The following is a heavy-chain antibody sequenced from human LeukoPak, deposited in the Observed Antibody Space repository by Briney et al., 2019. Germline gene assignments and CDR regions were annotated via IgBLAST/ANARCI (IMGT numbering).Heavy chain of an antibody. CDR2: ISGSGGST. CDR1: GFTFSNYA. Sequence: PGGSLRLSCAASGFTFSNYAMSWVRQAPGKGLEWVSAISGSGGSTYYADSVKGRFTISRDNSKNTLYLQMNSLRAEDTAVYYCAKSEYQLSFSRPDYWGQGTLVTVSS. J-gene: IGHJ4*02. V-gene: IGHV3-23*01. CDR3: AKSEYQLSFSRPDY. D-gene: IGHD2-2*01.